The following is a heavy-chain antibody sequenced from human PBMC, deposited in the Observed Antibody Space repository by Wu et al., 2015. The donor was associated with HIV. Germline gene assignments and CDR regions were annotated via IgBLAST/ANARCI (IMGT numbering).Heavy chain of an antibody. V-gene: IGHV1-69*05. J-gene: IGHJ4*02. CDR3: ARDGYYGSGSILD. CDR2: FIPLFETA. Sequence: VHLVQSGAELKKPGSSVKVSCKASGGTFSTYGFNWVRQAPGQGLEWVGAFIPLFETATYAQKFQGRVTITSDESTSTAYMELRSLRSDDTAVYYCARDGYYGSGSILDLGQGTLVTVSS. D-gene: IGHD3-10*01. CDR1: GGTFSTYG.